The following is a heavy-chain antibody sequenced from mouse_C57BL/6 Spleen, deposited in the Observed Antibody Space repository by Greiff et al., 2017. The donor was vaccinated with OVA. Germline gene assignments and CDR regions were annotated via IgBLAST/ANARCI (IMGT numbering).Heavy chain of an antibody. CDR3: AGEHGNYWYFDV. V-gene: IGHV1-22*01. CDR1: GYTFTDYN. CDR2: INPNNGGT. Sequence: EVQLQQSGPELVKPGASVKMSCKASGYTFTDYNMHWVKQSHGKSLEWIGYINPNNGGTSYNQKFKGKATLTVNKSSSTAYMELRSLTSEDSAVYCCAGEHGNYWYFDVWGTGTTVTVSS. D-gene: IGHD2-1*01. J-gene: IGHJ1*03.